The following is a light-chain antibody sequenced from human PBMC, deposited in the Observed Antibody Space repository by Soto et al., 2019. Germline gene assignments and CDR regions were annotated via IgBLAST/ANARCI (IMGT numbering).Light chain of an antibody. V-gene: IGLV2-23*01. CDR1: SNDVGGYNL. CDR2: EGT. J-gene: IGLJ1*01. Sequence: QSVLTQPASVSGSPGQSIIISCSGSSNDVGGYNLVSWYQHHPDKAPKVIIYEGTKRPSGLSTRFSGSKSGNTASLTISGLQAEDEADYHCCSYAGGRTYVFGSGTKVTVL. CDR3: CSYAGGRTYV.